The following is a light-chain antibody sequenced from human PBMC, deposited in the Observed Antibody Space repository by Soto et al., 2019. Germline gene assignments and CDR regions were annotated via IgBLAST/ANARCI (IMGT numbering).Light chain of an antibody. V-gene: IGKV3-20*01. CDR2: GAS. Sequence: EIVLTQSPVTLSLSPGERGTLSCRASQSVGTSLAWYQQKPGQAPRLLIYGASNRATGIPDRFSGSGSGTDFTLTISRLEPEDFAVYFCQQFGSSPPWTFGQGTKVEIK. CDR3: QQFGSSPPWT. CDR1: QSVGTS. J-gene: IGKJ1*01.